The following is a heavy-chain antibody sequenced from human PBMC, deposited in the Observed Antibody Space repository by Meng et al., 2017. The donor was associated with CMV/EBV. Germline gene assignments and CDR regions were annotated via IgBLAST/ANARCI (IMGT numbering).Heavy chain of an antibody. CDR3: VRDHNWGPDY. V-gene: IGHV1-2*02. CDR1: GYRFSDHY. Sequence: QVQLVQPGAGVKSPGASVKVSWQTSGYRFSDHYMHWVRQAPGQGLEWMGWIYPNSGGTHYAQKFQDRVTMTRDTSISTVYMELSRLTSDDTAVYYCVRDHNWGPDYWGQGTLVTVSS. J-gene: IGHJ4*02. D-gene: IGHD1-1*01. CDR2: IYPNSGGT.